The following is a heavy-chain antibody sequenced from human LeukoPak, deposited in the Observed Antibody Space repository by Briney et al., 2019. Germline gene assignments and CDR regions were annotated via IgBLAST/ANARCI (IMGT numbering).Heavy chain of an antibody. D-gene: IGHD2-2*01. V-gene: IGHV1-18*01. Sequence: ASVKVSCKASGYXXTXYGIXXXXXXXGXXXXXXXXXXXYNGNTNYAQKLQGRVTMTTDTSTSTAYMELRSLRSDDTAVYYCARDYRPCSSTSCFYGMDVWGQGTTVTVSS. CDR1: GYXXTXYG. CDR3: ARDYRPCSSTSCFYGMDV. J-gene: IGHJ6*02. CDR2: XXXYNGNT.